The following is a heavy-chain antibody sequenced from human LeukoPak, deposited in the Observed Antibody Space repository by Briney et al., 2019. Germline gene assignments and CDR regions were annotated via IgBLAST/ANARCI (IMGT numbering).Heavy chain of an antibody. D-gene: IGHD2-15*01. J-gene: IGHJ5*02. CDR1: GGFISSYY. CDR3: ARGHDGVVGWFAP. V-gene: IGHV4-59*01. Sequence: SETLSLTCTVSGGFISSYYWIWIRQPPGKGLEWIGHISYSGSTNYNPSLKSRVTMSVDTSKNQFSLKVTSVTAADTAVYYCARGHDGVVGWFAPWGRGTLVTVSS. CDR2: ISYSGST.